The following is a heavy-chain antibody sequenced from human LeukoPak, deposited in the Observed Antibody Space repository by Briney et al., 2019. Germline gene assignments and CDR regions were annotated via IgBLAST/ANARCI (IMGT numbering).Heavy chain of an antibody. V-gene: IGHV3-30*18. J-gene: IGHJ6*03. D-gene: IGHD3-10*01. CDR3: AKSKTVTMVRGPSHYYYYMDV. Sequence: GGSLRLSCAASGFTFSSYGMHWVRQAPGKGLEWVAVISYDGSNKYYADSVKGRFTISRDNSKNTLYLQMNSLRAEDTAVYYCAKSKTVTMVRGPSHYYYYMDVWGKGTTVTVSS. CDR2: ISYDGSNK. CDR1: GFTFSSYG.